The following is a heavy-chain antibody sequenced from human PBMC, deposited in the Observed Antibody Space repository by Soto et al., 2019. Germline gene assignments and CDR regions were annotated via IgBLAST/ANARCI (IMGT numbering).Heavy chain of an antibody. CDR3: ARENFWSGLPYCYYGMDV. Sequence: SETPSLTCTVSGGSVSSGSYYWSWIRQPPGKGLEWIGYIYYSGSTNYNPSLKSRVTISVDTSKNQFSLKLSSVTAADTAVYYCARENFWSGLPYCYYGMDVWGQGTTVTVS. J-gene: IGHJ6*02. CDR1: GGSVSSGSYY. D-gene: IGHD3-3*01. V-gene: IGHV4-61*01. CDR2: IYYSGST.